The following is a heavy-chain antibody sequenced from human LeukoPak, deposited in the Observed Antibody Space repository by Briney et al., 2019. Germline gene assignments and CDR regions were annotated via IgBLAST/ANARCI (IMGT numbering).Heavy chain of an antibody. CDR2: IIPIFGTA. J-gene: IGHJ4*02. CDR1: GGTFSSCA. V-gene: IGHV1-69*05. Sequence: SVKVSCKASGGTFSSCAISWVRQAPGQGLEWMGRIIPIFGTANYAQKFQGRVTITTDESTSTAYMELSSLRSEDTAVYYCARGDQFLYYYDSNPFDYWGQGTLVTVSS. CDR3: ARGDQFLYYYDSNPFDY. D-gene: IGHD3-22*01.